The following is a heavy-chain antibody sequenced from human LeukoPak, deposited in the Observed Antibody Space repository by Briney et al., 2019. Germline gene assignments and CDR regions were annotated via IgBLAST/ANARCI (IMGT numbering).Heavy chain of an antibody. J-gene: IGHJ5*02. CDR1: GFAFSRYG. CDR3: AKDPGWFGELFDNWFDP. V-gene: IGHV3-30*02. D-gene: IGHD3-10*01. Sequence: GGSLRLSCAASGFAFSRYGMHWVRQAPGKGLEWVAFIRFDGSNKYLADSVKGRFTISRDNSKNTLSLQTNSLRAEDTAVYYCAKDPGWFGELFDNWFDPWGQGTLVTVSS. CDR2: IRFDGSNK.